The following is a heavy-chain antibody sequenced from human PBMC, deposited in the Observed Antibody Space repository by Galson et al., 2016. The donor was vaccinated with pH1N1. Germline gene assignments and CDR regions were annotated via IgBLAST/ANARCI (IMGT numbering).Heavy chain of an antibody. V-gene: IGHV1-2*02. D-gene: IGHD5-12*01. Sequence: SVKVSCKASGYTFTGYYMHWVRQAPGQGLEWMGWINPNSGGRXYAQKFQGRVTMTRDTSISTAYMELSRLRSDDTAVYSCAMGSGYSGYDPEYYFDYWGQGTLVTVSS. J-gene: IGHJ4*02. CDR3: AMGSGYSGYDPEYYFDY. CDR2: INPNSGGR. CDR1: GYTFTGYY.